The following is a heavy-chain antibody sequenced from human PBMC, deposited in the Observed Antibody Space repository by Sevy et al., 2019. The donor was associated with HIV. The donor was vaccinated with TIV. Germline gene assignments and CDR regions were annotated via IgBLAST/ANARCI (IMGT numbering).Heavy chain of an antibody. CDR2: VYHSGST. J-gene: IGHJ4*02. Sequence: SETLSLTCDVSGGPISSGYWWSWVRQSPGKGLEWIGEVYHSGSTNHNPSLKRRVLMSVDKSKNQFSLELRSVTAADTAVYYCAREYYDNIRGCRFDSWGQGILVTVSS. V-gene: IGHV4-4*02. CDR1: GGPISSGYW. CDR3: AREYYDNIRGCRFDS. D-gene: IGHD3-16*01.